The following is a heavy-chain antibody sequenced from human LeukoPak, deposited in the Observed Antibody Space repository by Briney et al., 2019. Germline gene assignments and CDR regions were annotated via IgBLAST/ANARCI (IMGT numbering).Heavy chain of an antibody. CDR3: AREGTAAPGDY. Sequence: GGSLRLSCAASGFTFSSYWMSWVRQALGKGLEWVANIKQDGSEKYYVDSVKGRFTISRDNAKNSLYLQMNSLRAEDTAVYYRAREGTAAPGDYWGQGTLVTVSS. CDR2: IKQDGSEK. CDR1: GFTFSSYW. V-gene: IGHV3-7*01. J-gene: IGHJ4*02.